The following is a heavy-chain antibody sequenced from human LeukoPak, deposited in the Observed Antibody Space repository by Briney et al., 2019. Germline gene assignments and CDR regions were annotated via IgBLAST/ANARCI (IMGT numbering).Heavy chain of an antibody. CDR3: ARDCRGGSCYGPYDAFDI. D-gene: IGHD2-15*01. Sequence: GGSLRLSCAASGFTFSSSEMNWVRQAPGKGLDWVAYISSSGSTIYYADSVKGRFTISRDNAKNSLNLQMNSLRAEDTAVYYCARDCRGGSCYGPYDAFDIWGQGTMVTVSS. CDR1: GFTFSSSE. CDR2: ISSSGSTI. V-gene: IGHV3-48*03. J-gene: IGHJ3*02.